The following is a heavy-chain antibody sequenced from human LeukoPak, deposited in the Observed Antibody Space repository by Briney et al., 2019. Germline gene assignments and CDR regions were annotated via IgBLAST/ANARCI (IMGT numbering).Heavy chain of an antibody. V-gene: IGHV3-48*01. Sequence: GGSLRLSCAASGFTFSSYSMNWVRQAPGKGLEWVSYISGSTSTIYYADSVKGRFTISRDNSKNTLYLQMNSLRAEDTAVYYCARVGSAAAGGNFDYWGQGTLVTVSS. CDR1: GFTFSSYS. D-gene: IGHD6-13*01. J-gene: IGHJ4*02. CDR3: ARVGSAAAGGNFDY. CDR2: ISGSTSTI.